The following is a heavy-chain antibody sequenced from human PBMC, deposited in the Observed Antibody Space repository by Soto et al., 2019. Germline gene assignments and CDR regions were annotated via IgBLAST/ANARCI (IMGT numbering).Heavy chain of an antibody. Sequence: GGSLRLSCAASGFTFSNYGMHWVRQAPGKGLEWVAGIYYDGSNKFYADSVKGRFTISRDNSKNTLYLQMNSLRVEDTAVYYCTRDGKDYGGFGGLNCWGQGTLVTVSS. D-gene: IGHD4-17*01. CDR1: GFTFSNYG. V-gene: IGHV3-30*03. CDR2: IYYDGSNK. CDR3: TRDGKDYGGFGGLNC. J-gene: IGHJ4*02.